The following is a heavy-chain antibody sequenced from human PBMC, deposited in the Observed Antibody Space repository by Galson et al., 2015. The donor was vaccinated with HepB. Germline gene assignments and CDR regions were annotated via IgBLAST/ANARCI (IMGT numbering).Heavy chain of an antibody. V-gene: IGHV3-11*01. Sequence: SLRLSCAASGFTFSDYYMSWIRQAPGKGLEWVSYISSSGSTIYYADSVKGRFTISRDNAKNSLYLQMNSLRAEDTAVYYCARETGDGYYYYYMDVWGKGTTVTVSS. J-gene: IGHJ6*03. D-gene: IGHD7-27*01. CDR1: GFTFSDYY. CDR3: ARETGDGYYYYYMDV. CDR2: ISSSGSTI.